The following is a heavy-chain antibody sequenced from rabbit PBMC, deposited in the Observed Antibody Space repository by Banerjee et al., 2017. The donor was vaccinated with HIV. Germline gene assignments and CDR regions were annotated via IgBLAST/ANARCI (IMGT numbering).Heavy chain of an antibody. D-gene: IGHD7-1*01. Sequence: LEESGGDLVKPGASLTLTCTASGFSLNIYEMCWVRQAPGKGLEWIGTIYAGSSGSTYYASWAKGRFTISKTSSTTVTLQMTSLTAADTATYFCARDRDTGTAYYFDLWGPGTLVTVS. CDR2: IYAGSSGST. V-gene: IGHV1S40*01. CDR1: GFSLNIYE. CDR3: ARDRDTGTAYYFDL. J-gene: IGHJ4*01.